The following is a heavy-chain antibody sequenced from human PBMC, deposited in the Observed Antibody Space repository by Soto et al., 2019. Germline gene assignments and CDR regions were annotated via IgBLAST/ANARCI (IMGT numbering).Heavy chain of an antibody. Sequence: PSETLSLTCTVSGGSISSYYWGWLRQPPGKGLEWIGSIYHGGSTYYNPSLNSRVTLSIDMTNNHVSLILNSVTAADTAVYYCARVGPWVPYYYGSSPYTFENWFDPWGQGTLVTVSS. D-gene: IGHD3-22*01. J-gene: IGHJ5*02. CDR1: GGSISSYY. CDR2: IYHGGST. V-gene: IGHV4-38-2*02. CDR3: ARVGPWVPYYYGSSPYTFENWFDP.